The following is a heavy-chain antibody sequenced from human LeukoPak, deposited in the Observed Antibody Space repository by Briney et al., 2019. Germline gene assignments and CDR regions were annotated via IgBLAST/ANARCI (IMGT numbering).Heavy chain of an antibody. CDR3: AKDQTFDY. CDR1: GFTFSSYG. J-gene: IGHJ4*02. V-gene: IGHV3-30*18. D-gene: IGHD2/OR15-2a*01. CDR2: ISYDGSNK. Sequence: GGSLRLSCAASGFTFSSYGTHWVCQAPGKGLEWVALISYDGSNKYYADSVKGRFTISRDNSKNTLYLQMNSLRAEDTAVYYCAKDQTFDYWGQGTLVTVSS.